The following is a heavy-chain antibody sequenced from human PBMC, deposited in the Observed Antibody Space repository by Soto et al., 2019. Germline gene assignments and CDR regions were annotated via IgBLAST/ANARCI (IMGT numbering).Heavy chain of an antibody. Sequence: QITLKESGPTLVKPTQTLTLTCTFSGFALSTSGVGVGWIRQPPGKALEWLALIYWDDDKRYGPSLKSRLSITKDTSKNQVVLTMTNMDPVDTATYYCAHRQDYDSSGYTYFDYWGQGTLVTVSS. V-gene: IGHV2-5*05. D-gene: IGHD3-22*01. CDR1: GFALSTSGVG. CDR3: AHRQDYDSSGYTYFDY. J-gene: IGHJ4*02. CDR2: IYWDDDK.